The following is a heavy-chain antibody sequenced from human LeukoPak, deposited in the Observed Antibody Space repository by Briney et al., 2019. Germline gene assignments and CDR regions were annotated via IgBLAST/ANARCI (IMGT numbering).Heavy chain of an antibody. J-gene: IGHJ4*02. CDR3: ATYYDILTGSYYFDY. V-gene: IGHV4-30-2*01. CDR1: GGSISSGGYY. Sequence: PSQTLSLTCTVSGGSISSGGYYWSWIRQPPGKGLEWIGYIYHSGSTYYNPSLKSRVTISVDRSKNQFSLKLSSVTAADTAVYYCATYYDILTGSYYFDYWGQGTLVTVSS. D-gene: IGHD3-9*01. CDR2: IYHSGST.